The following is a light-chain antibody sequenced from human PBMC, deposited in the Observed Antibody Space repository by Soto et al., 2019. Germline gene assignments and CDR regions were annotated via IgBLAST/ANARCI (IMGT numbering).Light chain of an antibody. Sequence: QSALTQPASVSGSPGQSITISCTGTSIDIGPYDYVSWYQQHPGKAPKLMIYEVTNRPSGVSHRFSGSKSGSTASLTISGLQAEDEADYYCSSYVGNNNLVFGGGTKLTVL. CDR3: SSYVGNNNLV. J-gene: IGLJ3*02. V-gene: IGLV2-14*01. CDR1: SIDIGPYDY. CDR2: EVT.